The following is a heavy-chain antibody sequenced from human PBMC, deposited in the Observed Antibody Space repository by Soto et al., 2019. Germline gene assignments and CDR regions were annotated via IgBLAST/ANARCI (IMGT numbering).Heavy chain of an antibody. V-gene: IGHV1-69*13. CDR2: IIPIFGTA. Sequence: GASVKVSCKASGGTFSSYAISWVRQAPGQGLEWMGGIIPIFGTANYAQKFQGRVTITADESTSTAYMELSSLRSEDTAVYYCARDXYDSSGYYNYYYYGMDVWGQGTTVTVSS. J-gene: IGHJ6*02. D-gene: IGHD3-22*01. CDR1: GGTFSSYA. CDR3: ARDXYDSSGYYNYYYYGMDV.